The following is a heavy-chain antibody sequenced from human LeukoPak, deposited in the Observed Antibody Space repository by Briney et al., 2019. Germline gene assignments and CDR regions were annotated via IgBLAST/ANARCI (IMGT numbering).Heavy chain of an antibody. CDR1: EFTFSTYS. CDR3: ARGFGYTYGNDSFDV. D-gene: IGHD5-18*01. J-gene: IGHJ3*01. V-gene: IGHV3-21*01. Sequence: GGSLRLSCTASEFTFSTYSMNWVRQAPGKGLEWVSSICRSSSYIYYADSVKGRFTISRDNAKNSLYLQMNSLRAEDTAVYYCARGFGYTYGNDSFDVWGQGTMVTVSS. CDR2: ICRSSSYI.